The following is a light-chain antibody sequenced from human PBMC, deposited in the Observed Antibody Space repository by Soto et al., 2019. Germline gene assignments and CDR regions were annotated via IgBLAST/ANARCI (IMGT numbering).Light chain of an antibody. CDR2: EAS. CDR3: QKYNHWPWT. Sequence: VVMTQSPATLSVSPRERAVLSCRASQSLGSNLAWYHHKPGQAPRLLLYEASIRATGIPARFSGDGSGTEFTLTISILQSEDFGIYYCQKYNHWPWTFGPGTKVEI. V-gene: IGKV3D-15*03. J-gene: IGKJ1*01. CDR1: QSLGSN.